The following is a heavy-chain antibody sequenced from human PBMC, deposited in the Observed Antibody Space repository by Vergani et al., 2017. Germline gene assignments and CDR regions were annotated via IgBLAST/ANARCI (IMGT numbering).Heavy chain of an antibody. CDR3: AKARYCSGGSCYLLDI. CDR2: ISWNSGSI. V-gene: IGHV3-9*01. D-gene: IGHD2-15*01. Sequence: EVQLVESGGGLVQPGRSLRLSCAASGFTFDDYAMHWVRQAPGKGLEWVSGISWNSGSIGYADSVKDRFTISRDNAKNSLYLQMNSLRAEDTALYYCAKARYCSGGSCYLLDIWGQGTMVTVSS. CDR1: GFTFDDYA. J-gene: IGHJ3*02.